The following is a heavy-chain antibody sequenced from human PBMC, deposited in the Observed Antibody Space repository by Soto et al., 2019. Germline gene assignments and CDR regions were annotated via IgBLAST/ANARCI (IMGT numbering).Heavy chain of an antibody. CDR1: GFSFSNYA. D-gene: IGHD5-18*01. CDR3: GRAGYNYGLDC. V-gene: IGHV3-74*01. J-gene: IGHJ4*02. CDR2: ISGSDGSRT. Sequence: GGSLRLSCAASGFSFSNYAMNWVRQAPGKGLEWVSAISGSDGSRTTYADSVKGRFTISRDNAENTLYLQMNSLRAEDTAVYYCGRAGYNYGLDCWGQGTVVTVSS.